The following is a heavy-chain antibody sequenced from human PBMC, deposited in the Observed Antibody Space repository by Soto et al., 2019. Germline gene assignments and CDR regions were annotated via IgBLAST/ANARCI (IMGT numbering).Heavy chain of an antibody. CDR3: ALTRNYIMATPPDY. Sequence: QVQLVESGGGVVQPGKSLRLSCAASGFTFSNYALHWVRQAPGKGLEWVAVISHDETTKYYVDSVKGRFTVSRDNSKNTLYLQMGSLRVDDTALYYCALTRNYIMATPPDYLGQGTLVTVSS. D-gene: IGHD5-12*01. CDR1: GFTFSNYA. CDR2: ISHDETTK. V-gene: IGHV3-30-3*01. J-gene: IGHJ4*02.